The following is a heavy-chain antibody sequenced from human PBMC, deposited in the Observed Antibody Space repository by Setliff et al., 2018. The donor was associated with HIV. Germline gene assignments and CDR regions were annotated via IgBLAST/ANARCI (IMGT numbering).Heavy chain of an antibody. CDR1: GFSVSRNY. D-gene: IGHD5-12*01. V-gene: IGHV3-11*01. CDR2: ISDGGTTI. CDR3: ARGGGYEYGRYSYYGMDV. J-gene: IGHJ6*02. Sequence: LRLSCAASGFSVSRNYMSWVRQAPGKGLEWVSYISDGGTTIYYAESVQGRFTISRDNAKNSVFLQMSSLRVDDAGVYYCARGGGYEYGRYSYYGMDVWGRGTTVTVSS.